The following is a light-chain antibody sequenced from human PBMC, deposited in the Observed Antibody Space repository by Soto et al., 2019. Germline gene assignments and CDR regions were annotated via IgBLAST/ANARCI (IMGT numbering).Light chain of an antibody. CDR3: QQYHKYPWT. CDR1: QTISSW. CDR2: KAS. V-gene: IGKV1-5*03. J-gene: IGKJ1*01. Sequence: DIQMTQSPSTLSGSVGDRVTITCRASQTISSWLAWYQQKPGKAPKLLIYKASTLKSGVPSRFSGSGSGTEFTLTISSLQPDDFATYYCQQYHKYPWTFGQGTKVDIK.